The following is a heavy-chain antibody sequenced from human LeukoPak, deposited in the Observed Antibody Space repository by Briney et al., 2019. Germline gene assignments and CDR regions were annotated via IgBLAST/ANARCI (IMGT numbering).Heavy chain of an antibody. D-gene: IGHD5-24*01. V-gene: IGHV4-39*02. CDR1: GDSISSNTYY. CDR2: MSYTSSP. Sequence: SETLSLTCTVSGDSISSNTYYWGWIRQPPGKGLEWIGSMSYTSSPSYSPSLESRATISIDTSKNSFSLKLSSVTAADTAVYYCTRQSRDGYNYLNYWGQGTLVTVSS. J-gene: IGHJ4*02. CDR3: TRQSRDGYNYLNY.